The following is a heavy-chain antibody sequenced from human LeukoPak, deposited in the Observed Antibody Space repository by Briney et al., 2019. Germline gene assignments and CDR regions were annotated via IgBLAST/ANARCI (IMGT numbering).Heavy chain of an antibody. Sequence: ASVKVSCKASGYTFTSYDINWVRQATGQGLEWMGWMNPNSGNTGYAQKFQGRVTMTRNTSISTAYMELSSLRSEDTAVYYCARERYYGSGSPPAPYYFDYWGQGTLVTVSS. CDR3: ARERYYGSGSPPAPYYFDY. CDR2: MNPNSGNT. J-gene: IGHJ4*02. CDR1: GYTFTSYD. D-gene: IGHD3-10*01. V-gene: IGHV1-8*01.